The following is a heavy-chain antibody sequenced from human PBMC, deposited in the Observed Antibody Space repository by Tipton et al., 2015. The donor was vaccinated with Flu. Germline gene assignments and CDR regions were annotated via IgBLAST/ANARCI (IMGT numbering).Heavy chain of an antibody. J-gene: IGHJ4*02. V-gene: IGHV4-4*07. CDR3: ARGGGSFQFDF. D-gene: IGHD1-26*01. CDR1: GGSITGYY. Sequence: TLSLTCTVSGGSITGYYWSWIRQPAGKGLEWIGRIYARVSTNYSPSLKSRVTMSADTSKNQFSLKLTSVTAADTAVYYCARGGGSFQFDFWGQGTLVTVSS. CDR2: IYARVST.